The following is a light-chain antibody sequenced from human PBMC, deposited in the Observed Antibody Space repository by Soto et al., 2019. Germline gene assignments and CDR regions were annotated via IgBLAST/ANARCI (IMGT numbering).Light chain of an antibody. CDR1: SSDVGGYNY. J-gene: IGLJ1*01. CDR3: CSYAGTHTYV. Sequence: QSVLTQPRSVSGSPGQSVTISCTGTSSDVGGYNYVSWYQYHPGKAPKLMIYDVSKRPSGVPDRFSGSKSGNAASLTISGLQADDEADYYCCSYAGTHTYVFGTATKLTVL. V-gene: IGLV2-11*01. CDR2: DVS.